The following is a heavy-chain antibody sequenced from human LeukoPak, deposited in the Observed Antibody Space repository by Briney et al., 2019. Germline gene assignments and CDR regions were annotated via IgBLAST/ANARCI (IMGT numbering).Heavy chain of an antibody. D-gene: IGHD4-11*01. Sequence: KPSETLSLTCTVSGGSISSYYWSWIPRPAGKGLEWIGRIYTSGSTNYNPSLKSRVTMSVDTSKNQFSLKLSSVTAADTAVYYCAREPTVGLNWFDPWGQGTLVTVSS. CDR1: GGSISSYY. V-gene: IGHV4-4*07. CDR3: AREPTVGLNWFDP. J-gene: IGHJ5*02. CDR2: IYTSGST.